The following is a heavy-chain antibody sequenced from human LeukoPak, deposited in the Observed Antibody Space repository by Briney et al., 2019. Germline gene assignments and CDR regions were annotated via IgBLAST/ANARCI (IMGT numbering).Heavy chain of an antibody. J-gene: IGHJ5*02. D-gene: IGHD3-3*01. CDR2: IYTNGGA. V-gene: IGHV4-61*02. CDR1: GGSVSSGNYY. CDR3: AREGDYDFWSGYQNWFDP. Sequence: SQTLSLTCTVSGGSVSSGNYYWNWIRQPAGKGLEWIGRIYTNGGASYNPSLKSRVTISIDTSKNQFSLKLSSVTAADTAVYYCAREGDYDFWSGYQNWFDPWGQGTLVTVSS.